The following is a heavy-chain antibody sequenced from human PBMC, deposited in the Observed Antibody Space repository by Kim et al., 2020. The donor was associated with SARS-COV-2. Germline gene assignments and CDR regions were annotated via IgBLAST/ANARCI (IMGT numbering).Heavy chain of an antibody. D-gene: IGHD3-9*01. CDR1: GFTFSNAW. CDR3: TTDTYYDILTGYWWTLFDY. V-gene: IGHV3-15*01. CDR2: IKSKTDGGTT. Sequence: GGSLRLSCAASGFTFSNAWMSWVRQAPGKGLEWVGRIKSKTDGGTTDYAAPVKGRFTISRDDSKNTLYLQMNSLKTEDTAVYYCTTDTYYDILTGYWWTLFDYWGQGTLVTVSS. J-gene: IGHJ4*02.